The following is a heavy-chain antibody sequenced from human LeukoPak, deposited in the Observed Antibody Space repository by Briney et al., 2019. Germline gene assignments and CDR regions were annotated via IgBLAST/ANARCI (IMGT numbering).Heavy chain of an antibody. CDR3: ARPGYCSSTSCFYYFDY. CDR1: GYTFTSYY. Sequence: ASVKVSCKASGYTFTSYYMHWVRQAPGQGLEWMGIINPSGGSTSYAQKFQGRVTMTRDTSTSTVYMELSSLRSEDTAVYHCARPGYCSSTSCFYYFDYWGQGTLVTVSS. D-gene: IGHD2-2*01. J-gene: IGHJ4*02. CDR2: INPSGGST. V-gene: IGHV1-46*01.